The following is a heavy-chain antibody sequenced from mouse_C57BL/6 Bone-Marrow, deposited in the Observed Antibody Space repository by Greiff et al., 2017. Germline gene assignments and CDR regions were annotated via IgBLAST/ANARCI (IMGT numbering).Heavy chain of an antibody. Sequence: VQLQQSGAELARPGASVTLSCKASGYTFTSYGISWVKQRTGQGLEWIGEIYPRSGNTYYNEKFKGKATLTADKSSSTAYMELRSLTAEDSAVYFCARSDYYDYDWFAYWGQGTLVTVSA. CDR3: ARSDYYDYDWFAY. V-gene: IGHV1-81*01. J-gene: IGHJ3*01. CDR1: GYTFTSYG. D-gene: IGHD2-4*01. CDR2: IYPRSGNT.